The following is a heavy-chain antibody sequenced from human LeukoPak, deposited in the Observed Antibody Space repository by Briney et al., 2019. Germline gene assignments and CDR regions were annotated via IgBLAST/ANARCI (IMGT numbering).Heavy chain of an antibody. CDR3: ARPVYGSGNQIEN. V-gene: IGHV5-51*01. J-gene: IGHJ4*02. D-gene: IGHD3-10*01. Sequence: GESLKISCKGSGYSFTSYWIGWVRQMPGKGLEWMGIIYPGDSDTRYSPSFQGQVTISVDKSISTAYLQWSSLTASDTAMYYCARPVYGSGNQIENWGQGTLVTVSS. CDR1: GYSFTSYW. CDR2: IYPGDSDT.